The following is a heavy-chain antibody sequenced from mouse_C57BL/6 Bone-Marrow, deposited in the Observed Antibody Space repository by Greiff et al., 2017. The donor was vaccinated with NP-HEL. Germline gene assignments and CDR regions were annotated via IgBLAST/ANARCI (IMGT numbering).Heavy chain of an antibody. CDR3: ARSSFPLDSSGSYYFDY. CDR2: ISSGSSTI. CDR1: GFTFSDYG. V-gene: IGHV5-17*01. D-gene: IGHD3-2*02. J-gene: IGHJ2*01. Sequence: EVHLVESGGGLVKPGGSLKLSCAASGFTFSDYGMHWVRQAPEKGLEWVAYISSGSSTIYYADTVKGRFTISRDNAKNNLFLQMTSLRSEDTAMYYCARSSFPLDSSGSYYFDYWGQGTTLTVSS.